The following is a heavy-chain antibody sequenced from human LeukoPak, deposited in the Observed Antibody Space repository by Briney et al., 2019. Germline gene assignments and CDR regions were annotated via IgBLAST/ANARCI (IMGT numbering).Heavy chain of an antibody. CDR1: GGSISSGHYY. CDR2: IYYSGST. CDR3: ARESGSWGSYFDY. V-gene: IGHV4-30-4*08. D-gene: IGHD3-3*01. J-gene: IGHJ4*02. Sequence: SETLSLTCTVSGGSISSGHYYWNWIRQPPGKGLEWIGNIYYSGSTDYNSSLKSRVTISVDTSKNQFSLKLSSVTAADTAVYYCARESGSWGSYFDYWGQGTLVTVSS.